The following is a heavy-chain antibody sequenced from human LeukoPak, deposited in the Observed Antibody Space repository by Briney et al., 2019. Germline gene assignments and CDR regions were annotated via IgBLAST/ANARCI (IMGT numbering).Heavy chain of an antibody. Sequence: SETLSHTCTVSGGSISSGDYYWSWIRQPPGKGLEWIGYIYYSGSTYYNPSLKSRVTISVDTSKNQFSLKLSSVTAADTAVYYCARGIPYSYGSHYFDYWGQGTLVTVSS. CDR2: IYYSGST. V-gene: IGHV4-30-4*08. D-gene: IGHD5-18*01. J-gene: IGHJ4*02. CDR3: ARGIPYSYGSHYFDY. CDR1: GGSISSGDYY.